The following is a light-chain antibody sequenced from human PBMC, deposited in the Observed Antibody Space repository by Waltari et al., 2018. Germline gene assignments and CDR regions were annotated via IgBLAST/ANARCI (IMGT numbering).Light chain of an antibody. J-gene: IGLJ2*01. CDR1: HSNIGNNV. Sequence: QSVLTQPPSASGTPGQRVTISCSGSHSNIGNNVVSWYQQLPGTAPKLLIHSNNQRPSGVPDRFSGSKSGTSASLAISGLQSADEADYYCAAWDDSLNGHVVFGGGTKLTVL. CDR3: AAWDDSLNGHVV. V-gene: IGLV1-44*01. CDR2: SNN.